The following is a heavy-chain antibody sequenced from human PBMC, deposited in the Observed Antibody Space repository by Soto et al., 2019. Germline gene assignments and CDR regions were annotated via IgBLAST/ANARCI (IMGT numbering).Heavy chain of an antibody. D-gene: IGHD3-3*01. V-gene: IGHV3-30-3*01. CDR2: ISYNGGNK. CDR3: AREGYDFWSGFLGVVVDA. J-gene: IGHJ6*02. CDR1: GFPFSSYA. Sequence: GGSLRLSCAASGFPFSSYAIHLVRQAPGKGLEWVAFISYNGGNKYYADSVKGRFTISRDNSKNTLYLQMNSLRTEDTAVYYCAREGYDFWSGFLGVVVDAWGQGPTFTVSS.